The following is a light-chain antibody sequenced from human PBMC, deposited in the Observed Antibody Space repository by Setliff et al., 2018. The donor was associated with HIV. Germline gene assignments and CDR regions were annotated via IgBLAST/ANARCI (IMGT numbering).Light chain of an antibody. CDR1: NIASKS. CDR2: YNS. J-gene: IGLJ1*01. V-gene: IGLV3-21*04. Sequence: SYELTQPPSVSVAPGKTASISCGGNNIASKSVHWYQHKPGQAPVLVIYYNSDRPSGIPERFSGSNSGNTATLTISRAEAGDEADYYCQMWDRSSDHYVFGTGTKGTVL. CDR3: QMWDRSSDHYV.